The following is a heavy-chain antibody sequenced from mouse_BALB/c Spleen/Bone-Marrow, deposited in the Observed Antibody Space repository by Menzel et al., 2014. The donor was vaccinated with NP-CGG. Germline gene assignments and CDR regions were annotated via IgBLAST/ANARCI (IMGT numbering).Heavy chain of an antibody. Sequence: QVQLQQSGTELVRPGTSVKVSCKASGYAFTNYLIEWVKQRPGQGLEWIGVINPGSGDTSYNEKFRSKATLTADKSSSTAYMQLSSLTSDDSAVYFCARNANWLFAYWGQGTLVTVSA. V-gene: IGHV1-54*01. CDR3: ARNANWLFAY. CDR2: INPGSGDT. D-gene: IGHD4-1*01. CDR1: GYAFTNYL. J-gene: IGHJ3*01.